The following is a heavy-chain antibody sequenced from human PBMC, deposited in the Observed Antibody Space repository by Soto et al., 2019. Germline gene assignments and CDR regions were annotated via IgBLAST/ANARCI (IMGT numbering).Heavy chain of an antibody. D-gene: IGHD3-22*01. V-gene: IGHV1-69*13. J-gene: IGHJ4*02. Sequence: SVKVSCKASGGTFSSYAISWVRQAPGQGLEWMGGIIPIFGTANYAQKFQGRVTITADESTSTAYMELSSLRSEDTAVYYCAREADYYDSSGYYVYWGQGTLVTVSS. CDR3: AREADYYDSSGYYVY. CDR2: IIPIFGTA. CDR1: GGTFSSYA.